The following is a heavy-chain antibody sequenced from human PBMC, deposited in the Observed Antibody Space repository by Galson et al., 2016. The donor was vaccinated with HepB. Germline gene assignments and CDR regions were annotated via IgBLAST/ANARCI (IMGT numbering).Heavy chain of an antibody. CDR1: GFTFSNYN. V-gene: IGHV3-21*04. J-gene: IGHJ4*02. CDR3: ATDSPHSSSWGSH. Sequence: SLRLSCAASGFTFSNYNVNWVRQAPGKGLEWVSFISRTGTHIYYANSVKGRFTISRDNSKNTLYLQMNSLRAEDTAVYYCATDSPHSSSWGSHWGQGTLVTVSS. D-gene: IGHD6-13*01. CDR2: ISRTGTHI.